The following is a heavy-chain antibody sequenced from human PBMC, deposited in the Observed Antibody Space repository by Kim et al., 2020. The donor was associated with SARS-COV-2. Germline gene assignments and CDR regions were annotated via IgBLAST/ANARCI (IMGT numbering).Heavy chain of an antibody. J-gene: IGHJ5*02. V-gene: IGHV1-8*01. Sequence: ASVKVSCKASGYTFTSYDINWVRQATGQGLEWMGWMNPNSGNTGYAQKFQGRVTMTRNTSISTAYMELSSLRSEDTAVYYCARGRLAARRPTTNWFDPWGQGTLVTVSS. CDR2: MNPNSGNT. D-gene: IGHD6-6*01. CDR3: ARGRLAARRPTTNWFDP. CDR1: GYTFTSYD.